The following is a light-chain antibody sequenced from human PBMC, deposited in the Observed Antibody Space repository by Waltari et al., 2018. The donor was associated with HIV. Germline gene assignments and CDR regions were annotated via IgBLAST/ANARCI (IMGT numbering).Light chain of an antibody. CDR2: EVN. J-gene: IGLJ2*01. CDR3: SSYAGINPVI. V-gene: IGLV2-8*01. CDR1: SSAVGRYDY. Sequence: QSALTQPPSASGSLGQSVTISCTGSSSAVGRYDYVSWYQQHPGKAPKLLIFEVNKPPSGVPDRVSGSKSGNTASLTVSGLQAEDEAEYSCSSYAGINPVIFGGGTTLTVL.